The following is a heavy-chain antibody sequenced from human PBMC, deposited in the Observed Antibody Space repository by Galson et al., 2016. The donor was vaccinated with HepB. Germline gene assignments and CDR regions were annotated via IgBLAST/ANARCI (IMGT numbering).Heavy chain of an antibody. D-gene: IGHD5-18*01. J-gene: IGHJ6*02. Sequence: SLRLSCAASGFIFRNYGMHWVRQAPGKGLEWVAVIWFDGNNKYYADSVKGRFTISRDNSKNTVFLQMNSLRAEDTAVYYCAKVRDTYGNRYYYYGTDVWGQGTTVTVSS. V-gene: IGHV3-33*06. CDR2: IWFDGNNK. CDR1: GFIFRNYG. CDR3: AKVRDTYGNRYYYYGTDV.